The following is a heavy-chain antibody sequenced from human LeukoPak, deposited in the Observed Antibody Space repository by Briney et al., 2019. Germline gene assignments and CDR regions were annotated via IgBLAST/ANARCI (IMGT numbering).Heavy chain of an antibody. Sequence: GGSLRLSCVASGFSVSGIHMNWVRQAPGKGLEWVSSISSSSSSYIYYADSVKGRFTISRDNAKNSLYLQMNSLRAEDTAVYYCARAVDTAMAPFDYWGQGTLVTVSS. CDR3: ARAVDTAMAPFDY. CDR1: GFSVSGIH. J-gene: IGHJ4*02. V-gene: IGHV3-21*01. CDR2: ISSSSSSYI. D-gene: IGHD5-18*01.